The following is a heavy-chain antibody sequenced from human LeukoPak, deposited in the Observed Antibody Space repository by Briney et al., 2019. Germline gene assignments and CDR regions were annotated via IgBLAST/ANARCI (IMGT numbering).Heavy chain of an antibody. CDR2: IWYDGSNK. D-gene: IGHD6-19*01. J-gene: IGHJ4*02. Sequence: GRSLRLSCAASGFTFSSYGMHWVRQAPGKGLEWVAVIWYDGSNKYYADSVKGRFTISRDNSKNTLYLQMNSLRAEDTAVYYCARDREVAALDYWGRGTLVTVSS. CDR1: GFTFSSYG. V-gene: IGHV3-33*01. CDR3: ARDREVAALDY.